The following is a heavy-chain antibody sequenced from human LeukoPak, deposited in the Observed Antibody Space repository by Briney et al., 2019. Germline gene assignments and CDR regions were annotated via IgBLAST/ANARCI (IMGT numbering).Heavy chain of an antibody. D-gene: IGHD2-2*01. Sequence: GGSLRLSCAGSGFIFSTYAMTWVRQAPGKGLEWVSGISGSGDTTYYADSVKGRFTISRDNSKDTLYLQMNTLRAEDTAIYFCARDGGWRPAADWGQGTLVTVSS. J-gene: IGHJ4*02. CDR2: ISGSGDTT. CDR1: GFIFSTYA. CDR3: ARDGGWRPAAD. V-gene: IGHV3-23*01.